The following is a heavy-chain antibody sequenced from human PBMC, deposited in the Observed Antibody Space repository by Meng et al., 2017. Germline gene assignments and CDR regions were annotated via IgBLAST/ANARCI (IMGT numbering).Heavy chain of an antibody. Sequence: GESLKISCAASGFTFSDYYMSWIRQAPGKGLEWVSYISSSGSTIYYADSVKGRFTISRDNAKNPLYLQMNSLRAEDTAVYYCARERRGYSYGFGYWGQGTLVTVSS. CDR2: ISSSGSTI. CDR3: ARERRGYSYGFGY. D-gene: IGHD5-18*01. V-gene: IGHV3-11*01. CDR1: GFTFSDYY. J-gene: IGHJ4*02.